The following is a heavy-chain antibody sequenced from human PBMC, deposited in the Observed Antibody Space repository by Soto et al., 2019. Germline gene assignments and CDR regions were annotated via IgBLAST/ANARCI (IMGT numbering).Heavy chain of an antibody. V-gene: IGHV3-49*03. J-gene: IGHJ4*02. D-gene: IGHD3-3*01. CDR3: TRCTIFGVVLPHFDY. Sequence: EVQLVESGGGLVQPGRSLRLSCTASGFTFGDYAMSWIRQAPGKGLEWVGFIRSKAYGGTTEYAASVKGRFTISRDDSKSIAYLQMNSLKTEDTAVYYCTRCTIFGVVLPHFDYWGQGTLVTVSS. CDR1: GFTFGDYA. CDR2: IRSKAYGGTT.